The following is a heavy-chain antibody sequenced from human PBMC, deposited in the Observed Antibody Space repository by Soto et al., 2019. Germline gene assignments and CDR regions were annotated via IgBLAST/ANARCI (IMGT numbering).Heavy chain of an antibody. D-gene: IGHD3-10*01. CDR1: GYTFTSYG. CDR2: ISAYNGNT. V-gene: IGHV1-18*01. CDR3: ARERLAGFGELLLYYFDY. Sequence: QVQLVQSGAEVKKPGASVKVSCKASGYTFTSYGISWVRQAPGQGLEWMGWISAYNGNTNYAQKLQGRVTMTTDTSTSTAYRELRSLRSDDTAVYYCARERLAGFGELLLYYFDYWGQGTLVTVSS. J-gene: IGHJ4*02.